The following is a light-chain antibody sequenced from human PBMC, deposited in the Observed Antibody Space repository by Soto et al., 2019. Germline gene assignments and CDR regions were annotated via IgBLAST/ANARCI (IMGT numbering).Light chain of an antibody. Sequence: EIVMTQSPATLSVSPGERATLSCRASQSISGELAWYQQRPGQPPRLLIYGVSTRATGVPDRFSGSGSGSDFTLTISGLQSEDFAVYYCQQGHDWPLTFGQGTILDI. J-gene: IGKJ2*01. CDR1: QSISGE. CDR2: GVS. CDR3: QQGHDWPLT. V-gene: IGKV3-15*01.